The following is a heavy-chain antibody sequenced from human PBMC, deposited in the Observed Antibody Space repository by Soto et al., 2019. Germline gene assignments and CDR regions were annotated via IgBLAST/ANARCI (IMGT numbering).Heavy chain of an antibody. CDR3: ATGIVGATMLDY. CDR1: GYSFTSYW. D-gene: IGHD1-26*01. J-gene: IGHJ4*02. V-gene: IGHV5-10-1*01. CDR2: IDPSDSYT. Sequence: GESLKISCKGSGYSFTSYWISWVRQMPGKGLEWMGRIDPSDSYTNYSPSFQGHVTISADKSISTAYLQWSSLKASDTAMYYCATGIVGATMLDYWGQGTLVTVSS.